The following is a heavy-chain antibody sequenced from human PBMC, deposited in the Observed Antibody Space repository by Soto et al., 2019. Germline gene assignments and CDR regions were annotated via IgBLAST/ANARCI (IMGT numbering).Heavy chain of an antibody. CDR2: INHSGST. Sequence: QVQLQQWGAGLLKPSETLSLTCAVYGGSFSGYYWSWIRQPPGKGLEWIGEINHSGSTNYTPSLKSRVNISVDTSKNQFSLKLSSVTAADTAVYYCARGLNPPGPTDYWGQGTLVTVSS. D-gene: IGHD7-27*01. CDR3: ARGLNPPGPTDY. CDR1: GGSFSGYY. V-gene: IGHV4-34*01. J-gene: IGHJ4*02.